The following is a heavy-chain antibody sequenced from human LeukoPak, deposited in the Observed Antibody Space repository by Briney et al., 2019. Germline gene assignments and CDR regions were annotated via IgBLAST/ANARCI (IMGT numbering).Heavy chain of an antibody. CDR3: ARDTSSGWYGVDY. D-gene: IGHD6-19*01. Sequence: ASVRVSCKAPGYTFTGYYIHWVRQAPGQGLEWMGRINPNSGGTNYAQKFQGRVTMTRDTSISTALMELSRLTSDDTAVYYCARDTSSGWYGVDYWGQGTLVTVSS. CDR1: GYTFTGYY. V-gene: IGHV1-2*06. J-gene: IGHJ4*02. CDR2: INPNSGGT.